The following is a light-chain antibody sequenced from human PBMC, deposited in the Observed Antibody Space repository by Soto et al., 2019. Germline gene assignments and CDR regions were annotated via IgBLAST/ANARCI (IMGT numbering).Light chain of an antibody. CDR1: QSVNSNL. J-gene: IGKJ2*01. V-gene: IGKV3-20*01. CDR2: DAS. CDR3: HQYVSSPLT. Sequence: EIVLTQSPGTLSLSPGEGATVSCRASQSVNSNLLAWFQQKPGQAPRLLIHDASRRATGIPDRFSGSGSGTDFTLSISRLEPEDFAVYYCHQYVSSPLTLGQGTKLESK.